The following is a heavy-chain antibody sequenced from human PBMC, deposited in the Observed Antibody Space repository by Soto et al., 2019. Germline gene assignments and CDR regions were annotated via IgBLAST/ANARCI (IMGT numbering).Heavy chain of an antibody. Sequence: SVKVSCKASGGTFSSYAISWVRQAPGQGLEWMGGIIPIFGTANYAQKFQGRVTVTADEPTSTAYMELSSLRSEDTAVYYCARDFNSEKSLYFDYWGQGTLVTVSS. CDR2: IIPIFGTA. CDR3: ARDFNSEKSLYFDY. CDR1: GGTFSSYA. D-gene: IGHD5-18*01. V-gene: IGHV1-69*13. J-gene: IGHJ4*02.